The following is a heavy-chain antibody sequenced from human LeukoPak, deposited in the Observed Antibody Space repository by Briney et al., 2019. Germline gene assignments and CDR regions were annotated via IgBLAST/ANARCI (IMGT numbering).Heavy chain of an antibody. CDR1: GGSISSYY. V-gene: IGHV4-59*01. Sequence: SETLSLTCTVSGGSISSYYWSWIRQPPGKGLEWSGYIYYSGSTNYNPSLKSRLTISVDKSKNPFSLKLSSVTAADTAVYYCARDRGVRYSTLRYNWFDPWGQGTLVTVSS. CDR3: ARDRGVRYSTLRYNWFDP. J-gene: IGHJ5*02. CDR2: IYYSGST. D-gene: IGHD3-10*01.